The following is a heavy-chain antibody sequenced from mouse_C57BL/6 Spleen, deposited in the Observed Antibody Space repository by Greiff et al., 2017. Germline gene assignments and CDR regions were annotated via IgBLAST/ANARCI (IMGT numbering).Heavy chain of an antibody. CDR3: EREGIYGSSGWYFDV. J-gene: IGHJ1*03. D-gene: IGHD1-1*01. CDR1: GFTFSDSY. Sequence: EVQLVESEGGLVQPGSSMKLSCTASGFTFSDSYMAWVRQVPEKGLEWVANINYDGSSTYYLDSLKSRFLISRDNAKNILYLQMSSLKSEDTATYYCEREGIYGSSGWYFDVWGTGTTVTVSS. CDR2: INYDGSST. V-gene: IGHV5-16*01.